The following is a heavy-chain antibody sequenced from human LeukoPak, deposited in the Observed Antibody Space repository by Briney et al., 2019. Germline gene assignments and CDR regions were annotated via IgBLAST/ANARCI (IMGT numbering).Heavy chain of an antibody. CDR2: ISYDGTNK. CDR3: AKGRITMVRGVAMDV. Sequence: GGSLRLSWAAPGFTFSSYGLHWVRQAPGKGLGWVAVISYDGTNKYYPDSVKGRFTTSRNNSNNTLYLKMNSLRAEDTAVYYCAKGRITMVRGVAMDVWGKGTTVTVSS. J-gene: IGHJ6*03. V-gene: IGHV3-30*18. D-gene: IGHD3-10*01. CDR1: GFTFSSYG.